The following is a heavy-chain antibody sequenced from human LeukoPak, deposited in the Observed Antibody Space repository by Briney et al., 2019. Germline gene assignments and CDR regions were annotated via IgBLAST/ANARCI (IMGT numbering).Heavy chain of an antibody. J-gene: IGHJ4*02. Sequence: GASVKVSCKASGGTFSSYAISWVRQAPGQGLEWMGGIIPIFGTANYAQKFQGRVTITTDESTSTAYMELSSLRSEDTAVYYCARDGYSGSSPGYWGQGTLVTVSS. CDR2: IIPIFGTA. V-gene: IGHV1-69*05. D-gene: IGHD1-26*01. CDR3: ARDGYSGSSPGY. CDR1: GGTFSSYA.